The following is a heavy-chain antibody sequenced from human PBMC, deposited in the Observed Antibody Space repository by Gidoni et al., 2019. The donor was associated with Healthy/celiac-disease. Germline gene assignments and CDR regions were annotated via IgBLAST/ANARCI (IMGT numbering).Heavy chain of an antibody. Sequence: QVQLVPSGAEVKTPGSSVKVSCQASGGPFSSYAISWVRQAPGQGLEWMGGIIPIFGTANYAQKFQGRVTITADESTSTAYMELSSLRSEDTAVYYCASERIMITFGGVIAPPDAFDIWGQGTMVTVSS. J-gene: IGHJ3*02. CDR2: IIPIFGTA. V-gene: IGHV1-69*01. D-gene: IGHD3-16*02. CDR3: ASERIMITFGGVIAPPDAFDI. CDR1: GGPFSSYA.